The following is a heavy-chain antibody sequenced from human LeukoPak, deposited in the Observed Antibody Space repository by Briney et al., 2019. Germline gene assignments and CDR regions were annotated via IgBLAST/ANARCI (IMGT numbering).Heavy chain of an antibody. D-gene: IGHD2-15*01. J-gene: IGHJ1*01. CDR1: GYTLTELS. Sequence: ASVKVSCKVSGYTLTELSMHWVRQAPGKGLEWRGGFDPEDGETIYAQKFQGRVTMTEDTSTDTAYMELSSLRSEDTAVYYCATHGGDCSGGSCYHEYFQHWGQGTLVTVSS. V-gene: IGHV1-24*01. CDR3: ATHGGDCSGGSCYHEYFQH. CDR2: FDPEDGET.